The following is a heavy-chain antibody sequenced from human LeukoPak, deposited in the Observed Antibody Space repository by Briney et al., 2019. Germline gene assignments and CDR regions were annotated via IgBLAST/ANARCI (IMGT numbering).Heavy chain of an antibody. D-gene: IGHD6-19*01. Sequence: SETLSLTCPVSGVSISSSSYYWGWIRQPPGKGLEWIGSIYYGGSTYYNPSLKSRVTISVDTSKHHFSLKLSSVTAADTAVYYCARFDSYSSGWYDDYWGQGTLVTVSS. CDR3: ARFDSYSSGWYDDY. CDR1: GVSISSSSYY. V-gene: IGHV4-39*07. CDR2: IYYGGST. J-gene: IGHJ4*02.